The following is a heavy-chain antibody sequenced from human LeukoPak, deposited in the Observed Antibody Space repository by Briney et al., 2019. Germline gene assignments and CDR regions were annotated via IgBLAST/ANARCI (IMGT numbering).Heavy chain of an antibody. D-gene: IGHD3-16*01. J-gene: IGHJ6*03. V-gene: IGHV3-48*01. Sequence: GGSLRLSCAASGFTFSSYSMNWVRQAPGKGLEWVSYISSSSSTIYYADSVKGRFTISRDNAKNSLYLQMNSLRAEDTAVYYCARALGGYYYYMDVWGKGTTVTVSS. CDR1: GFTFSSYS. CDR2: ISSSSSTI. CDR3: ARALGGYYYYMDV.